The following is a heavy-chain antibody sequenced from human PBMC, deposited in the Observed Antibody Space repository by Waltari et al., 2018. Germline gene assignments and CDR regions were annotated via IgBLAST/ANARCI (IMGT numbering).Heavy chain of an antibody. CDR2: IYYRGRT. CDR3: ASGISEWLFEHRGHYDF. Sequence: QLQLQESGPGLVKPSETLCLTCTVSGGSGRSCNYFWGWIRQPPGKGLEWIGSIYYRGRTYYNPALKSRVTTSVDTSKNQFSLKLGSVTAADTAVYSCASGISEWLFEHRGHYDFWGQGTLVTVSS. V-gene: IGHV4-39*07. D-gene: IGHD3-3*01. CDR1: GGSGRSCNYF. J-gene: IGHJ4*02.